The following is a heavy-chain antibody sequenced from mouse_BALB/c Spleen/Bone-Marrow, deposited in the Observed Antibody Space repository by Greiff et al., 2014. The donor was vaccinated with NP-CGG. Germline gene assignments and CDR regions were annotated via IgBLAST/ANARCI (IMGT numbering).Heavy chain of an antibody. V-gene: IGHV5-17*02. CDR1: GFTFSSFA. D-gene: IGHD1-2*01. J-gene: IGHJ4*01. CDR2: ISSGSITI. CDR3: VRDYGYGAMDY. Sequence: DVMLVESGGGLVQPGGSRKLSCAASGFTFSSFAMHWVRQAPEKGLEWVAYISSGSITIYYAGTVKGRFTISRDNPKNTLFLQMTSLRSEDTAMYYCVRDYGYGAMDYWGQGTSVTVSS.